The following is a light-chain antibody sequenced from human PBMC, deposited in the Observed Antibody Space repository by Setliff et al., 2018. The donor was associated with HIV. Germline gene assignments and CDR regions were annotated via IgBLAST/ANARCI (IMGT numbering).Light chain of an antibody. CDR1: NIGSKS. J-gene: IGLJ1*01. CDR2: YDS. V-gene: IGLV3-21*04. Sequence: SYELTQPPSVSVAPGKTARITCGGNNIGSKSVHWYQQKPGQAPVLVIYYDSDRPSGIPERFSGSNSGNTATLTISRVEAGDEADYYCQVWDSSSDHYVFGTGTEV. CDR3: QVWDSSSDHYV.